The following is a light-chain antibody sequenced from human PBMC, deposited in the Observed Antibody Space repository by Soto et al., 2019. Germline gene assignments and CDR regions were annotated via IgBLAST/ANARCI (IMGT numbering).Light chain of an antibody. CDR3: QQYNSWPLT. CDR2: GAS. CDR1: QSVSSN. Sequence: EIVMTQSPATLSVSPGEGATLSCGASQSVSSNLARYQQKAGQAPTLLIYGASTRATGIPARFSGGGSGTEFPLTTRSLQSEDFAVYYCQQYNSWPLTFGQGTKVDIK. V-gene: IGKV3-15*01. J-gene: IGKJ1*01.